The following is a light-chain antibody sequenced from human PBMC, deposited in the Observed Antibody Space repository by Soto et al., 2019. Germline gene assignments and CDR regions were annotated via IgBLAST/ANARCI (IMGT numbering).Light chain of an antibody. V-gene: IGLV1-40*01. Sequence: QSVLTQPPSVSGAPGQRVTITCTGSSSNIGAGYDVRWYQQLPGTSPKLLIYGNTNRPSGVPDRFSGSNSGTSASASLALTGLQAGDEADYYCQSYDSSLNTYVFGPGTKLTVL. CDR3: QSYDSSLNTYV. CDR2: GNT. CDR1: SSNIGAGYD. J-gene: IGLJ1*01.